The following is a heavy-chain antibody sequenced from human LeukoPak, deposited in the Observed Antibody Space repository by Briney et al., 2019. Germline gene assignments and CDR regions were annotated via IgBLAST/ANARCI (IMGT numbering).Heavy chain of an antibody. V-gene: IGHV1-24*01. CDR1: GYTLTELS. D-gene: IGHD5-24*01. J-gene: IGHJ4*02. Sequence: GASVKVSCKVSGYTLTELSMHWVRQAPGKGLEWMGGFDPEDGETIYAQKFQGRVTMTRDTSTSTVYMELSSLRSEDTAVYYCARDRRDGYLFDYWGQGTLVTVSS. CDR3: ARDRRDGYLFDY. CDR2: FDPEDGET.